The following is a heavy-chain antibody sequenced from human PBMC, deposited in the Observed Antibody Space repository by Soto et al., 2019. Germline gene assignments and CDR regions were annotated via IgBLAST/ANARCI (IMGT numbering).Heavy chain of an antibody. V-gene: IGHV4-59*01. D-gene: IGHD6-6*01. CDR1: GGSISSYY. CDR2: IYYSGST. J-gene: IGHJ5*02. CDR3: ARGVAARWPQSHNWFDP. Sequence: KTSETLSLTCTVSGGSISSYYWSWIRQPPGKGLEWIGYIYYSGSTNYNPSLKSRVTISVDTSKNQFSLKLSSVTAADTAVYYCARGVAARWPQSHNWFDPWGQGTLVTVSS.